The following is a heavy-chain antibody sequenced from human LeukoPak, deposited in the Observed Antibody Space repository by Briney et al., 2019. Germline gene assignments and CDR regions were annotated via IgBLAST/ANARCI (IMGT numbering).Heavy chain of an antibody. V-gene: IGHV3-13*01. Sequence: GGSLRLSCAASGFTFSSYDMHWVRQATGKGLEWVSAIGTAGDTYYPGSVKGRFTISRENAKNSLYLQMNSLRAGDTAVYYCARTSYDFWSGYYKGFDYWGQGTLVTVSS. CDR3: ARTSYDFWSGYYKGFDY. J-gene: IGHJ4*02. CDR1: GFTFSSYD. D-gene: IGHD3-3*01. CDR2: IGTAGDT.